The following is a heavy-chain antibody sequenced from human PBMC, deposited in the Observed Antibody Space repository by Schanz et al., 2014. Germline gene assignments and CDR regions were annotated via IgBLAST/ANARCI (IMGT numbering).Heavy chain of an antibody. CDR3: ARDPSGSYGWFDP. Sequence: QVHLVESGGGVVQPGRSLRLSCATSGFTFSPYAIHWVRQPPGKGLEWVAVISDDGSNIFYGDSVRGRFTISRDNAKNTVYLQMDSLRAEDTAVYYCARDPSGSYGWFDPWGQGTLVTVSS. J-gene: IGHJ5*02. V-gene: IGHV3-30*03. D-gene: IGHD1-26*01. CDR1: GFTFSPYA. CDR2: ISDDGSNI.